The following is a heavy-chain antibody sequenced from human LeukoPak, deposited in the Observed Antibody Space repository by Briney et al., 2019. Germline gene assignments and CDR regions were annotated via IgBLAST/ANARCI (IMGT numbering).Heavy chain of an antibody. Sequence: GGSLRLSCAASGFTFSDYYMSWIRQAPGKGLEWVSYISTSGNTVEYADSVKGRFTISRDNAKKPLYLQMNSLRAEDTAVYYCVGNRDYYYFYYMHVWGKGTTVTVSS. CDR1: GFTFSDYY. V-gene: IGHV3-11*04. CDR3: VGNRDYYYFYYMHV. CDR2: ISTSGNTV. J-gene: IGHJ6*03. D-gene: IGHD2/OR15-2a*01.